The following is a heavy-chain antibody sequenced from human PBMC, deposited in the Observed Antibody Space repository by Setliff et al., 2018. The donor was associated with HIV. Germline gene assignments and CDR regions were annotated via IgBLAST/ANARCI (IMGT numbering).Heavy chain of an antibody. D-gene: IGHD6-13*01. J-gene: IGHJ4*02. V-gene: IGHV3-23*01. CDR3: ARVQQQLLQEDGYFDY. Sequence: GGSLRLSCAASGFTFSRYAMSWVRQAPGKGLEWVSSISGSGGSTYYAESVKGRFTISRDNSKNTLYLQMNSLRPEDTAVYYCARVQQQLLQEDGYFDYWGQGTLVTVSS. CDR2: ISGSGGST. CDR1: GFTFSRYA.